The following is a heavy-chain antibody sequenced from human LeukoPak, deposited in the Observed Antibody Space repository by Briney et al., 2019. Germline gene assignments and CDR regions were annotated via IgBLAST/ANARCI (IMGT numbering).Heavy chain of an antibody. Sequence: GGSLRLSCAASGFTFSSYAMHWVRQAPGKGLEWVAVISYDGSNKYYADSVKGRFTISRDNSKNTLYLQMNSLRAEDTAVYYCARDVGWLQLRPHFDYWGQGTLVTVSS. CDR1: GFTFSSYA. V-gene: IGHV3-30-3*01. J-gene: IGHJ4*02. CDR2: ISYDGSNK. CDR3: ARDVGWLQLRPHFDY. D-gene: IGHD5-24*01.